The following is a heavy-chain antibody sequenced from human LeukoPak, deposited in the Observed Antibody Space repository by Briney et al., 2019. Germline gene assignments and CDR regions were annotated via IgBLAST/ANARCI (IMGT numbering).Heavy chain of an antibody. J-gene: IGHJ4*02. CDR2: INPNSGGT. CDR3: ARTYYEFWVGYLGLDY. Sequence: ASVKVSCKASGYTFTGYYMHWVRQAPGQGLEWMGWINPNSGGTNYAQKFQGRVTMTRDMSTTTVYMELSSLEYEDTAIYYCARTYYEFWVGYLGLDYWGQGTLVTVSS. D-gene: IGHD3-3*01. CDR1: GYTFTGYY. V-gene: IGHV1-2*02.